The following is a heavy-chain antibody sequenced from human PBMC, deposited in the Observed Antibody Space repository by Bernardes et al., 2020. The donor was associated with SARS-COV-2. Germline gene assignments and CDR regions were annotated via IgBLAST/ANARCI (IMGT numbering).Heavy chain of an antibody. V-gene: IGHV3-30-3*01. J-gene: IGHJ3*01. Sequence: GGSLRLSCAASGFTFSRYALHWVRQAPGTGLEWVAIISSAEITKYNADSVQGRFTISRDNSKNTLYLQMNSLRPEDTAVYYCAREWDDSDSSAFDFWGQGTMVTVSS. CDR1: GFTFSRYA. D-gene: IGHD3-22*01. CDR2: ISSAEITK. CDR3: AREWDDSDSSAFDF.